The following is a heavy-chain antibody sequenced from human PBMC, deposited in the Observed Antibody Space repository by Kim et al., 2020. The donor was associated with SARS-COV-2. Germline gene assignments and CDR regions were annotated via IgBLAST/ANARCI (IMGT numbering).Heavy chain of an antibody. CDR1: GFTFSSYA. CDR2: ISYDGSNK. J-gene: IGHJ2*01. V-gene: IGHV3-30*04. Sequence: GGSLRLSCAASGFTFSSYAMHWVRQAPGKGLEWVAVISYDGSNKYYADSVKGRFTISRDNSKNTLYLQMNSLRAEDTAVYYCARDAITMVRGVIKTVGY. CDR3: ARDAITMVRGVIKTVGY. D-gene: IGHD3-10*01.